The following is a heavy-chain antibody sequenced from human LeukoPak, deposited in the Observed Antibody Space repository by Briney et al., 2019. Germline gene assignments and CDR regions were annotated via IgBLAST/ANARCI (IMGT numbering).Heavy chain of an antibody. CDR3: AKGSRDYVWGSYRESDAFDI. D-gene: IGHD3-16*02. J-gene: IGHJ3*02. Sequence: PGGSLRLSCAASGFTFSSYAMSWVRQAPGKGLEWVSAISGSGGSTYYADSVKGRFTISRDNSKNTLYLQMNSLRAEDTAVYYCAKGSRDYVWGSYRESDAFDIWGQGTMVTVSS. CDR1: GFTFSSYA. CDR2: ISGSGGST. V-gene: IGHV3-23*01.